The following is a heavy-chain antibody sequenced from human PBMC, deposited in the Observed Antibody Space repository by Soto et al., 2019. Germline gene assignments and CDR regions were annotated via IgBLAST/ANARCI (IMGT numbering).Heavy chain of an antibody. CDR1: GFTFSSYA. V-gene: IGHV3-23*01. J-gene: IGHJ4*02. D-gene: IGHD6-19*01. Sequence: GGSLRLSCAASGFTFSSYAMSWVRQAPGKGLEWVSAISGSGGSTYYADSVKGRFTISRDNSKNTLYLQMNSLRAEDTAVYYCALQWLSFPYFDYWGQGTLVTVSS. CDR2: ISGSGGST. CDR3: ALQWLSFPYFDY.